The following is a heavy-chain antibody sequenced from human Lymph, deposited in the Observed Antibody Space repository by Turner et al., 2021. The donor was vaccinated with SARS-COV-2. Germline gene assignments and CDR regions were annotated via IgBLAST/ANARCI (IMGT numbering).Heavy chain of an antibody. CDR2: IWYDGSNK. V-gene: IGHV3-33*01. D-gene: IGHD2-8*01. Sequence: QVQPVESGGGVVQPGRSLRLSCAASGFTFSNYGMHWVRQAPGKGLEWVAVIWYDGSNKYYADSVKGRFTISRDNSKNTLYLQMNSLRAEDTAVYYCARDLPLYGTNSDEYFQHWGQGTLVTVSS. CDR1: GFTFSNYG. J-gene: IGHJ1*01. CDR3: ARDLPLYGTNSDEYFQH.